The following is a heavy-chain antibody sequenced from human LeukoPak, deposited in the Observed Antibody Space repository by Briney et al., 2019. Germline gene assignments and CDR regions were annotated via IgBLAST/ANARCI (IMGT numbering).Heavy chain of an antibody. V-gene: IGHV4-34*01. CDR1: GVSFSGNY. J-gene: IGHJ4*02. Sequence: SETLSLTCAVYGVSFSGNYWTLLRQTPGRGLEGFGESSPTGDITGYHPSLKGRATISVDSSKNQFSLKLTSVTAADTGVYYCARVPDFIARPCDSWGPGTLVTVSS. CDR2: SSPTGDIT. D-gene: IGHD2-21*01. CDR3: ARVPDFIARPCDS.